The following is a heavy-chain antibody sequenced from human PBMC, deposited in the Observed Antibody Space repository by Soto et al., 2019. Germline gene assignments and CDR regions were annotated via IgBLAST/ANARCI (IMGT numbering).Heavy chain of an antibody. CDR2: IVVGSGNT. D-gene: IGHD2-15*01. CDR3: AADDCSGGSCYPTGY. Sequence: VKVSCKASGFTFTSSAVQWVRQARGQRLEWIGWIVVGSGNTNYAQKFQERVTITRDMSTSTAYMELSSLRSEDTAVYYCAADDCSGGSCYPTGYWDQGTLVTVSS. J-gene: IGHJ4*02. V-gene: IGHV1-58*01. CDR1: GFTFTSSA.